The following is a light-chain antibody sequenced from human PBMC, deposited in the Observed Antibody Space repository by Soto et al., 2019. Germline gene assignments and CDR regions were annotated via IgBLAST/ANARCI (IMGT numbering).Light chain of an antibody. CDR2: DSS. V-gene: IGKV3-11*01. J-gene: IGKJ5*01. CDR3: QQRRNWPLT. Sequence: EIVLTQSPATLSLSPGEGATLSCRASQSVGSLLAWYQQKSGQAPRLVIYDSSNSDTGIPARFSGSGSGTDFTLTISSLEPEDFAVYYCQQRRNWPLTFGQGTRLEIK. CDR1: QSVGSL.